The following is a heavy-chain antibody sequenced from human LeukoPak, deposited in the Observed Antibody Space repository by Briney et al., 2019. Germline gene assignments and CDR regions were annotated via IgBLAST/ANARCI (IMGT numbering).Heavy chain of an antibody. V-gene: IGHV3-48*02. CDR2: ISRDSITT. Sequence: QPGGSLRLSCAASGFTFSFYNMNWVRQAPGKGLEWVSYISRDSITTYYADSVKGRFTISRDNAKNSLYLQMNGLRDEDTAVYFCARDLLDYWGQGTLVTVSS. CDR1: GFTFSFYN. J-gene: IGHJ4*02. CDR3: ARDLLDY.